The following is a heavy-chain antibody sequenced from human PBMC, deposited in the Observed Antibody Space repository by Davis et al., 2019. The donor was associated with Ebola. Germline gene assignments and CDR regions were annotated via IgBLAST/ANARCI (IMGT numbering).Heavy chain of an antibody. D-gene: IGHD3-9*01. CDR3: ARLRYFNYGMDV. Sequence: SETLSLTCTVSGGSISSYYWSWIRQPPGKGLEWIGEINHSGSTNYNPSLKSRVTISVDTSKNQFSLKLSSVTAADTAVYYCARLRYFNYGMDVWGQGTTVTVSS. CDR1: GGSISSYY. CDR2: INHSGST. J-gene: IGHJ6*02. V-gene: IGHV4-34*01.